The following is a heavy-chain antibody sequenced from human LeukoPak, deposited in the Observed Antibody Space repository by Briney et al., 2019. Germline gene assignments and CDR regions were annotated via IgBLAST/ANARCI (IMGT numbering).Heavy chain of an antibody. V-gene: IGHV3-21*01. Sequence: GGSLRLSCAASGFTFSSYSMNWVRQAPGKGLEWVSSISSSSSYIYYADSVKGRFTISRDNAKNSLYLQMNSLRAEDTAAYYCAREGTYYYDSSGYRSSYFDYWGQGTLVTVSS. J-gene: IGHJ4*02. CDR1: GFTFSSYS. CDR3: AREGTYYYDSSGYRSSYFDY. CDR2: ISSSSSYI. D-gene: IGHD3-22*01.